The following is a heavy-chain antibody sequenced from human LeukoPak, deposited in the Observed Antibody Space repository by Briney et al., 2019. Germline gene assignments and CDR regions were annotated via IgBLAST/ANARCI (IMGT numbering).Heavy chain of an antibody. J-gene: IGHJ4*02. D-gene: IGHD6-19*01. CDR2: ISSSSSTI. CDR3: AREPYSSGWYYFDY. Sequence: GGFLRLSCAASGFTFSSYSMNWVRQAPGKGLEWVSYISSSSSTIYYADSVKGRFTISRDNAKNSLYLQMNSLRAEDTAVYYCAREPYSSGWYYFDYWGQGTLVTVSS. V-gene: IGHV3-48*04. CDR1: GFTFSSYS.